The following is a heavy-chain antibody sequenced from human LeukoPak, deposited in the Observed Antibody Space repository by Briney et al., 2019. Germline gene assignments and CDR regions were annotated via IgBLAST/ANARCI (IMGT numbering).Heavy chain of an antibody. CDR3: ARDATDAAFTPMNDY. CDR1: GYTFTNYG. V-gene: IGHV1-18*01. Sequence: ASVKVSCKTSGYTFTNYGISWVRQAPGQGLEWMGWTSAYNGNTNYAQKLRSRVTLIIDRSTSTVYMELRSLRSDDTAVYYCARDATDAAFTPMNDYWGQGTLVTVSS. J-gene: IGHJ4*02. D-gene: IGHD2-15*01. CDR2: TSAYNGNT.